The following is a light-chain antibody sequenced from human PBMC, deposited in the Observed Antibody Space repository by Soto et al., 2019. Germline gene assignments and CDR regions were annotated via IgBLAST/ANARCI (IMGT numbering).Light chain of an antibody. Sequence: QSALTQPPSASGSPGQSVTISCTGTSSDVGGYDSVSWYQQHPGKAPKVIIYDVSQRPSGVPDRFSGSKSGNRASPTVSGLQAEDEADYYCCSYAGSNNLYVFGTGTKLTVL. CDR1: SSDVGGYDS. CDR2: DVS. V-gene: IGLV2-8*01. J-gene: IGLJ1*01. CDR3: CSYAGSNNLYV.